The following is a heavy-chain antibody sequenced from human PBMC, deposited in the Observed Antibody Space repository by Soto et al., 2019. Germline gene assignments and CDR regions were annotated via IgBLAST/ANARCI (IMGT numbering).Heavy chain of an antibody. J-gene: IGHJ4*02. CDR1: GFSFVNYG. Sequence: EVQLLESGGGLVQPGGSVRLSCGTSGFSFVNYGMGWVRQAPGKGLEWVSGISSSGGRTYFADSVRGRFTISRDNSKNKMDLQMDSLRVEDTAVYYCAKVAKPRVVIEYFDYWGQGSLVTVSS. CDR2: ISSSGGRT. V-gene: IGHV3-23*01. D-gene: IGHD3-3*01. CDR3: AKVAKPRVVIEYFDY.